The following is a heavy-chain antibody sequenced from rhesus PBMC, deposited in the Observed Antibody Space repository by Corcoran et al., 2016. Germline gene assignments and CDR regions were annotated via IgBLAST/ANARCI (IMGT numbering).Heavy chain of an antibody. CDR3: ARHRNRFDV. Sequence: QVQLQESGPELVMPSETLSLTCAVSGGSISSNYWSWIRQPPGKGLEWNGYIVRSSGSTDYNPSRKSQVTISTDTSKTQFSLKLSSVTGANTAVYYCARHRNRFDVWGPGVLVTVSS. J-gene: IGHJ5-1*01. CDR2: IVRSSGST. CDR1: GGSISSNY. V-gene: IGHV4-165*01.